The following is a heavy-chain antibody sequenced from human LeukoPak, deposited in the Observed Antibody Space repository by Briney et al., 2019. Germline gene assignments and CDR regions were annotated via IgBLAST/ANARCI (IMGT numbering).Heavy chain of an antibody. CDR3: ARAVPMTTVTLNWFDP. CDR2: IYYSGST. D-gene: IGHD4-17*01. CDR1: GGSISSYY. J-gene: IGHJ5*02. Sequence: SETLSLTCTVSGGSISSYYWSWIRQPPGKGLEWIGYIYYSGSTNYNPSLKSRVTISVGTSKNQFSLKLSSVTAADTAVYYCARAVPMTTVTLNWFDPWGQGTLVTVSS. V-gene: IGHV4-59*01.